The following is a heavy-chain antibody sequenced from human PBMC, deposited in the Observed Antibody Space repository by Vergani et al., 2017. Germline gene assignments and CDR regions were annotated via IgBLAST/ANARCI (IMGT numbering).Heavy chain of an antibody. V-gene: IGHV4-39*01. CDR1: GGPISSSSYY. CDR2: IYYSGST. J-gene: IGHJ4*02. D-gene: IGHD3-3*01. CDR3: ARLTPYYDFWSGYYLFDY. Sequence: QLQLQESGPGLVKPSETLSLTCTVSGGPISSSSYYWGWIRQPPGKGLEWIGSIYYSGSTYHNPSLKSRVPISVDTSKNQFSLKLSSVTAADTAVYYCARLTPYYDFWSGYYLFDYWGQGTLVTVSS.